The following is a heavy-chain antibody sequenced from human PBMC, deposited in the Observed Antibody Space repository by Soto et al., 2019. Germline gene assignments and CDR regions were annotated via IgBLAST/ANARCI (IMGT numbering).Heavy chain of an antibody. V-gene: IGHV3-48*02. CDR1: GFTFSSFH. CDR2: ISSAGTTI. CDR3: ARRVNGYFDY. Sequence: SGFTFSSFHMNWVRQAPGRGLEWLSYISSAGTTISYADSVKGRFTISRDNAKNSLYLQMNSLRDEDTAVYYCARRVNGYFDYWGRGALVTVSS. J-gene: IGHJ4*02. D-gene: IGHD2-8*01.